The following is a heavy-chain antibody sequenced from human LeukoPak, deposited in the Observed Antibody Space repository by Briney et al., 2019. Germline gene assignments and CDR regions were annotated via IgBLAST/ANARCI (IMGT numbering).Heavy chain of an antibody. V-gene: IGHV1-2*02. Sequence: ASVKVSCKASGYSITTYGISWVRQAPGQGLEWMGWINPNSGGTNYAQKFQGRVTMTRDTSISTSYMELSRLRSDDTAVYYCARDVIAAADNNWFDPWGQGTLVTVSS. CDR1: GYSITTYG. CDR3: ARDVIAAADNNWFDP. CDR2: INPNSGGT. D-gene: IGHD6-13*01. J-gene: IGHJ5*02.